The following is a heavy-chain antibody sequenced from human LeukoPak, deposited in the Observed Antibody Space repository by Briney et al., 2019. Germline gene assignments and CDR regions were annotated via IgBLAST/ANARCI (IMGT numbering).Heavy chain of an antibody. D-gene: IGHD1-1*01. CDR2: LYYSGST. Sequence: PSETLSLTCTVSGYSISSGYYWGWIRQPPGKGLEWIGSLYYSGSTYYSPSLKSRVTISVDTSKNQLSLQLTSLTAADTAMYYCAATGDLTYFDYWGQGTLVTVSS. J-gene: IGHJ4*02. CDR1: GYSISSGYY. CDR3: AATGDLTYFDY. V-gene: IGHV4-38-2*02.